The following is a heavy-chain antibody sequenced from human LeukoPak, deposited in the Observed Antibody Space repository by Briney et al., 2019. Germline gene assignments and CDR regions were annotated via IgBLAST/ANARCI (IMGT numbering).Heavy chain of an antibody. Sequence: GGSLRLSCAASGFTFSSYGMHWVRQAPGKGLEWVAVISYDGSNKYYADSVKGRFTISRDNAKNSLYLQMNSLRAEDTAVYYCARSIAALRGMDVWGQGTTVTVSS. CDR1: GFTFSSYG. CDR3: ARSIAALRGMDV. J-gene: IGHJ6*02. CDR2: ISYDGSNK. V-gene: IGHV3-30*03. D-gene: IGHD6-6*01.